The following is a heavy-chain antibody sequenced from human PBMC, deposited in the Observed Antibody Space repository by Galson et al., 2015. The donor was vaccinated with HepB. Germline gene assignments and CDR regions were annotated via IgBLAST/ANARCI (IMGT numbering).Heavy chain of an antibody. CDR1: GFTFSNYA. Sequence: SLRLSCAASGFTFSNYAMSRVRQAPGKGLEWVSAIRDGGDNTYYADSVRGRFTISRDNFKNTLYLQMNSLRAEDTAAYYCVKGARPCYEYFMEGLDVWGQVTMVTVSS. V-gene: IGHV3-23*01. CDR3: VKGARPCYEYFMEGLDV. CDR2: IRDGGDNT. D-gene: IGHD2/OR15-2a*01. J-gene: IGHJ3*01.